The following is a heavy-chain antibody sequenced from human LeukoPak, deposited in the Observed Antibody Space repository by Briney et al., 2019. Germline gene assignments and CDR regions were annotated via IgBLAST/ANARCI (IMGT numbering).Heavy chain of an antibody. CDR2: IYYSGST. V-gene: IGHV4-39*07. CDR3: ARDRYSSGWALDH. CDR1: GGSISSSSYY. Sequence: SETLSLTCTVSGGSISSSSYYWGWIRQPPGKGLEWIGSIYYSGSTYYNPSLKSRVTISVDTSKNQFSLKLSSVTAADTAVYYCARDRYSSGWALDHWGQGTLVTVSS. J-gene: IGHJ4*02. D-gene: IGHD6-19*01.